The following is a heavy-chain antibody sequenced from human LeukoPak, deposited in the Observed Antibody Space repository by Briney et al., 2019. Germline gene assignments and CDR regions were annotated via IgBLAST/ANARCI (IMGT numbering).Heavy chain of an antibody. CDR2: IYDSGNT. CDR3: ARGSGWLPNW. CDR1: GGSITTYY. V-gene: IGHV4-59*01. Sequence: SETLSLTCTVSGGSITTYYWSWIRQPPGKGLEWIGHIYDSGNTNYNPSVKGRVTISADTSKNEFSLQLTSVTAADTAVYYCARGSGWLPNWWGQGTLVTVSS. D-gene: IGHD6-19*01. J-gene: IGHJ4*02.